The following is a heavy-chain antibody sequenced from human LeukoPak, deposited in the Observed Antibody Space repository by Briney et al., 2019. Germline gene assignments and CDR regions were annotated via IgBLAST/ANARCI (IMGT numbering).Heavy chain of an antibody. D-gene: IGHD2-15*01. CDR3: AKDGVVVAAYFFDY. V-gene: IGHV3-23*01. J-gene: IGHJ4*02. CDR2: ISGSGGST. CDR1: GFTFSSYG. Sequence: QTGGSLRLSCAASGFTFSSYGMSWVRQAPGKGLEWVSAISGSGGSTYYADSVKGRFTISRDNSKNTLYLQMNSLRAEDTAVYYCAKDGVVVAAYFFDYWGQGTLVTVSS.